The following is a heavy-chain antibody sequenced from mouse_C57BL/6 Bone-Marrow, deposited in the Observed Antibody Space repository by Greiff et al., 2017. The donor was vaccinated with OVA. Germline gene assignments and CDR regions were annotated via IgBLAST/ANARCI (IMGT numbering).Heavy chain of an antibody. Sequence: VQLQQSGAELVMPGASVKLSCKASGYTFTSYWMHWVKQRPGQGLEWIGEIDPSDSYTNYNQKFQGQSTLTVDKSYSTAYMQLSSLASEDSAVYYCARDFDGYYWYFDVWGTGTTVTVSS. CDR1: GYTFTSYW. CDR3: ARDFDGYYWYFDV. D-gene: IGHD2-3*01. V-gene: IGHV1-69*01. J-gene: IGHJ1*03. CDR2: IDPSDSYT.